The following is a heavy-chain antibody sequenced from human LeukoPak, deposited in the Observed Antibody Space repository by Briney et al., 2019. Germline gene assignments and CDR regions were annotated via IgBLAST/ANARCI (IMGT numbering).Heavy chain of an antibody. D-gene: IGHD2-2*01. CDR3: AKEILGYCSSTSCQNWFDP. Sequence: PGGSPRLSCAASGFTFSSYGMHWVRQAPGKGLEWVAVISYDGSNKYYADSVEGRFTISRDNSKNTLYLQMNSLRAEDTAVYYCAKEILGYCSSTSCQNWFDPWGQGTLVTVSS. J-gene: IGHJ5*02. CDR1: GFTFSSYG. V-gene: IGHV3-30*18. CDR2: ISYDGSNK.